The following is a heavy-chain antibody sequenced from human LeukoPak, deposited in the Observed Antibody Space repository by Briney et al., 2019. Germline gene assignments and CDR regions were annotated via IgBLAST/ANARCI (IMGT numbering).Heavy chain of an antibody. J-gene: IGHJ4*02. CDR2: ISYDGSNK. D-gene: IGHD3-22*01. V-gene: IGHV3-30-3*01. Sequence: GGSLRLSCAASGFTFSSYAMHWVRQAPGKGLEWVAVISYDGSNKYYADSVKGRFTISRDNSKNTLYLQMNSLRAEDTAVYYCAKGGYYDSRDFDYWGQGTLVTVSS. CDR1: GFTFSSYA. CDR3: AKGGYYDSRDFDY.